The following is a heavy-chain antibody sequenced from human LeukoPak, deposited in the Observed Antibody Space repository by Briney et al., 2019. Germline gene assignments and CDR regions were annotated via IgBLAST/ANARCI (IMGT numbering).Heavy chain of an antibody. V-gene: IGHV1-8*01. J-gene: IGHJ4*02. Sequence: ASVKVSCKASGYTFTSYDINWVRQATGQGLEWMGWMNPNSGNTGYAQKFQGRVTITRNTSISTAYMELSSLRSEDTAVYYCARGRLVVPAARFPFDYWGQGTLVTVSS. CDR2: MNPNSGNT. CDR1: GYTFTSYD. CDR3: ARGRLVVPAARFPFDY. D-gene: IGHD2-2*01.